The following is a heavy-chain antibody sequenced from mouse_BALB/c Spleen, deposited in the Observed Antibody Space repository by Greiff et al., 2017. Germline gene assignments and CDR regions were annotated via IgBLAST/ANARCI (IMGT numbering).Heavy chain of an antibody. Sequence: VKLQESGPELVRPGASVKMSCKASGYTFTSYWMHWVKQRPGQGLEWIGMIDPSNSETRLNQKFKDKATLNVDKSSNTAYMQLSSLTSEDSAVYYCARGRGYRYEDYFDYWGQGTTLTVSS. V-gene: IGHV1S127*01. CDR3: ARGRGYRYEDYFDY. D-gene: IGHD2-14*01. J-gene: IGHJ2*01. CDR2: IDPSNSET. CDR1: GYTFTSYW.